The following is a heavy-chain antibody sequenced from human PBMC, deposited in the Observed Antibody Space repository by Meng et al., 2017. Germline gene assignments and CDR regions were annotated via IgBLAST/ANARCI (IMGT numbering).Heavy chain of an antibody. CDR2: AYYRSKWYH. J-gene: IGHJ4*02. CDR1: GASVSSNSAA. D-gene: IGHD1-26*01. V-gene: IGHV6-1*01. CDR3: ARGSYSFDS. Sequence: QVQPQQSGPGLVKPSPTLSLICAISGASVSSNSAAWNWIRQSPSRGLEWLGRAYYRSKWYHDYAESVKSRISIDPDTSKNQFSLQLRSVTPEDSAVYYCARGSYSFDSWGQRTLVTVSS.